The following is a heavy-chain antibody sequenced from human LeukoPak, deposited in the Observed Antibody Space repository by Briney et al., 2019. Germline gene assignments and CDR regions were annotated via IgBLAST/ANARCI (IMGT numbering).Heavy chain of an antibody. J-gene: IGHJ4*02. V-gene: IGHV1-18*01. Sequence: ASVKVSCKASGYTFTSYGISWVRQAPGQGLEWMGWISAYNGNTNHAQKLQGRVTMTTDTSTSTAYMELRSLRSDDTAVYYCARDRLGRYYYDSSGYNDYWGQGTLVTVSS. CDR2: ISAYNGNT. CDR1: GYTFTSYG. D-gene: IGHD3-22*01. CDR3: ARDRLGRYYYDSSGYNDY.